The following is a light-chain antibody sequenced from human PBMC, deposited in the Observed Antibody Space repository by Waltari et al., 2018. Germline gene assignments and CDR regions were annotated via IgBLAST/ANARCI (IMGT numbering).Light chain of an antibody. J-gene: IGLJ1*01. Sequence: SYVLTPPPSVSVAPGKTASITCGGNNIESKRVHWYQQKPGQAPILVISYDSDRPSGIPERFSGSNSGNTATLTISRVEAGDEADYYCQVWDANTDPGVFGTGTEVTVL. CDR3: QVWDANTDPGV. CDR1: NIESKR. V-gene: IGLV3-21*04. CDR2: YDS.